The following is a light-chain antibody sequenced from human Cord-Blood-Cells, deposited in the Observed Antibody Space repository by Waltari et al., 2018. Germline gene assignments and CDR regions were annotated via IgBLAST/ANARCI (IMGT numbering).Light chain of an antibody. CDR1: KLWEKY. V-gene: IGLV3-1*01. Sequence: SYELPQPPSVSVSPGQTASITVPGDKLWEKYACWYQQRPGQSPVLVIYQDSKRPSGIPERFSGSNSGNTATLTISGTQAMDEADYYCQAWDSSTAVFGGGTKLTVL. CDR3: QAWDSSTAV. CDR2: QDS. J-gene: IGLJ3*02.